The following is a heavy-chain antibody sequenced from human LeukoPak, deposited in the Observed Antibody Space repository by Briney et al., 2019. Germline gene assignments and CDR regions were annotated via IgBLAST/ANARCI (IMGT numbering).Heavy chain of an antibody. CDR3: ARGNPRYSSGWYNY. CDR2: IYYSGST. J-gene: IGHJ4*02. D-gene: IGHD6-19*01. Sequence: SETLSLTRIVSRGSLSRYYWSGLRQPPGKGLEWVGYIYYSGSTNYNPSLKSRVTISVDTSKNQFSLKLSSVTAADTAVYYCARGNPRYSSGWYNYWGQGTLVTVSS. V-gene: IGHV4-59*01. CDR1: RGSLSRYY.